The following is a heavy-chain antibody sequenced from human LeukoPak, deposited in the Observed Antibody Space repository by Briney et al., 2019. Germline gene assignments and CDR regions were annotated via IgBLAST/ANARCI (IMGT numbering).Heavy chain of an antibody. CDR2: ISGSGENT. CDR1: GFTFSNYG. J-gene: IGHJ4*02. D-gene: IGHD4/OR15-4a*01. Sequence: GGSLRLSCAASGFTFSNYGMNWVRQAPGRGLEWVSAISGSGENTYYADSVKGRFTISRDNSKNTLYLQMNSLRAEDTAVYYCARRAGAYSHPYDYWGQGTLVTVSS. V-gene: IGHV3-23*01. CDR3: ARRAGAYSHPYDY.